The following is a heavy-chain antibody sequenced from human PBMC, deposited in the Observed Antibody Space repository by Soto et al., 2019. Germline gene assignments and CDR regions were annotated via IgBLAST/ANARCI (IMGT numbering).Heavy chain of an antibody. CDR3: ERDKAACLDQNQPFDY. V-gene: IGHV3-48*03. CDR1: GFTFSNYE. J-gene: IGHJ4*02. Sequence: PGGSLRLSCVASGFTFSNYEMNWVRQAPGKGLEWVSYISSSAYTIYYADSVKGRFTISRDNAKNSLYLQMNSLRVEDTAIYYCERDKAACLDQNQPFDYWGQGTPVTVSS. CDR2: ISSSAYTI. D-gene: IGHD1-1*01.